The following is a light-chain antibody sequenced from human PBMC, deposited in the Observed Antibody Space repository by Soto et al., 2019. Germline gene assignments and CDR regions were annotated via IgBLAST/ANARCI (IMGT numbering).Light chain of an antibody. Sequence: DLVMTQSPDSLAVSLGERATINCKSSQSVLYSSNNKNYLAWYQQKPGQPPKLLIYWASTRESGVPDRFSGSGSGTDFTLTISSLQAEDVAVYYCQQYYSTPFTFCPGTKVDIK. V-gene: IGKV4-1*01. J-gene: IGKJ3*01. CDR1: QSVLYSSNNKNY. CDR3: QQYYSTPFT. CDR2: WAS.